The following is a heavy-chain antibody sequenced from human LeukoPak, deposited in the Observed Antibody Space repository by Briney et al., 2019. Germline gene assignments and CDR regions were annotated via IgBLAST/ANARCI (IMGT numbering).Heavy chain of an antibody. CDR3: AREGPEDTGCFDY. Sequence: GGSLTLSCAASGFTFSTYSMNWVRQAPGKGLEWGSSISKSGTDTHYADSVKGLFPIPRDNAKNSLYLQMNSLRAEDTALYYCAREGPEDTGCFDYWGQGTVVTVSS. CDR2: ISKSGTDT. J-gene: IGHJ4*02. V-gene: IGHV3-21*01. D-gene: IGHD5-18*01. CDR1: GFTFSTYS.